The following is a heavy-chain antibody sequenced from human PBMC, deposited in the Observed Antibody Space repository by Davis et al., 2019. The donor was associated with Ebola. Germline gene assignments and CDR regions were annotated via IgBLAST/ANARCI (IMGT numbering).Heavy chain of an antibody. V-gene: IGHV5-10-1*01. J-gene: IGHJ5*02. CDR3: ASQYCSGGACYPLGS. Sequence: GESLKISCKGSGYSFPSYWITWVRQMPGKGLEWMGRIDPSDSYTNYNPSFQGHVSIPADKSLSMAYLQWSSLKASDTAMYYCASQYCSGGACYPLGSWGQGTLVTVSS. CDR1: GYSFPSYW. CDR2: IDPSDSYT. D-gene: IGHD2-15*01.